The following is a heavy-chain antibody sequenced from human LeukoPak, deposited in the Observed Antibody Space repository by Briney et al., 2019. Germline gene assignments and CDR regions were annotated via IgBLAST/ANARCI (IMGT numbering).Heavy chain of an antibody. CDR1: GYTFTSYD. D-gene: IGHD6-13*01. CDR2: MNPNSGNT. V-gene: IGHV1-8*03. CDR3: ARGTVRQLVDY. Sequence: ASVKVSCKASGYTFTSYDINWVRQATGQGLEWMGWMNPNSGNTGYAQKFQGRVTVTRNTSISTAYMELSSLRSEDTAVYSCARGTVRQLVDYWGQGTLVTVSS. J-gene: IGHJ4*02.